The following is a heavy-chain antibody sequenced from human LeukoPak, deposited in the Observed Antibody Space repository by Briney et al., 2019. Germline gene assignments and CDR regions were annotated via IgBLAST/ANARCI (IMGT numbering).Heavy chain of an antibody. D-gene: IGHD3-22*01. CDR3: ARFRKSSGTFDY. CDR1: GGSISSYY. V-gene: IGHV4-59*01. CDR2: IYYSGST. J-gene: IGHJ4*02. Sequence: PSETLSLTCTVSGGSISSYYWSWIRQPPGKGLEWIGYIYYSGSTNYNPSLKSRVTISVDTSKNQFSLKLSSVTAAGTAVYYCARFRKSSGTFDYWGQGTLVTVSS.